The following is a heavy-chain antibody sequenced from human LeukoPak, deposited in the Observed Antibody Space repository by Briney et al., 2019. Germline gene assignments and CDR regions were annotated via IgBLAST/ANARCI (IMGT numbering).Heavy chain of an antibody. V-gene: IGHV3-11*01. CDR1: GLTFNDYS. Sequence: GGSLRLSCAASGLTFNDYSMSWIRQAPGKGLEWVSYINSRGKTIYYADSVKGRFTISRDNAKSSLYLQMNSLRAEDTAVYYCVKDSPPRYSGSPPAYWGQGTLVTVSS. CDR2: INSRGKTI. CDR3: VKDSPPRYSGSPPAY. D-gene: IGHD1-26*01. J-gene: IGHJ4*02.